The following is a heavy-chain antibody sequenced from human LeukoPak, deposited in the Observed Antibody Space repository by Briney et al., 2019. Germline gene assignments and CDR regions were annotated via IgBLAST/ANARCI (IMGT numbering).Heavy chain of an antibody. V-gene: IGHV1-69*04. Sequence: ASVKVSCKASGGTFSSYAISWVRQAPGQGLEWMGRIIPILGIANYAQKFQGRVTITADKSTSTAYMELSSLRSEDTAVYYCARDIGGGPDWFDPWGQGTLVTVSS. CDR3: ARDIGGGPDWFDP. J-gene: IGHJ5*02. CDR1: GGTFSSYA. D-gene: IGHD3-16*01. CDR2: IIPILGIA.